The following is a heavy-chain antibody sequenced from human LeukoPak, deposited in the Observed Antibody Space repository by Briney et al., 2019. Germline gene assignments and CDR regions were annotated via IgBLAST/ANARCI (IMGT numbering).Heavy chain of an antibody. D-gene: IGHD6-13*01. V-gene: IGHV3-7*01. Sequence: GGSLRLSCAASGFIFDTHIMHWVRQAPGKGLEWVANIKQDGSEENYVDSVKGRFTISRDNAENSLFLQMNSLRVEDTAVYYCAREWQGGIAAAGTRIEGDYWGQGTLVAVSS. CDR2: IKQDGSEE. CDR3: AREWQGGIAAAGTRIEGDY. CDR1: GFIFDTHI. J-gene: IGHJ4*02.